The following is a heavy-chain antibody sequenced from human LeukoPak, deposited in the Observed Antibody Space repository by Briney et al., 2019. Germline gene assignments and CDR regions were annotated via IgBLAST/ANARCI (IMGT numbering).Heavy chain of an antibody. CDR1: GGTFSSYA. CDR3: ASGPDSGYAPY. D-gene: IGHD5-12*01. Sequence: SVKVSCKASGGTFSSYAISWVRQAPGQGLEWMGRIIPILGIANYAQKFQGRVTITADKSTSTAYMELSSLRSEDTAVYYCASGPDSGYAPYWGQGTLVTVSS. J-gene: IGHJ4*02. V-gene: IGHV1-69*04. CDR2: IIPILGIA.